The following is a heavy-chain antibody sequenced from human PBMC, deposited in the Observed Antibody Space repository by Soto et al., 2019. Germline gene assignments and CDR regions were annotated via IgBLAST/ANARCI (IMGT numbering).Heavy chain of an antibody. Sequence: EVQLVETGGGLIQPGGSLRLSCAASGFAVSNNYMTWVRQAPGKGLEWVSVIYSSGTPTYYTDSVKGRFTISRDNSKNTLYLQMNSLRADDTAVYYCARGRGYFDYWGQGTLVSVSS. V-gene: IGHV3-53*02. J-gene: IGHJ4*02. CDR2: IYSSGTPT. CDR3: ARGRGYFDY. CDR1: GFAVSNNY.